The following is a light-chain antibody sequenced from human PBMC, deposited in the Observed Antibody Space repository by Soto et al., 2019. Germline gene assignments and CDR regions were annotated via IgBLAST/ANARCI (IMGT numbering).Light chain of an antibody. Sequence: IQMPQSPFPLSGSVGDRVTSTFRASQTISSWLAWYQQKPGKAPKLLIYKASTLKSGVPSRFSGSGSGTEFTLTISSLQPDDFATYYCQHYNSYSEAFGQGTKVDIK. CDR1: QTISSW. J-gene: IGKJ1*01. CDR2: KAS. CDR3: QHYNSYSEA. V-gene: IGKV1-5*03.